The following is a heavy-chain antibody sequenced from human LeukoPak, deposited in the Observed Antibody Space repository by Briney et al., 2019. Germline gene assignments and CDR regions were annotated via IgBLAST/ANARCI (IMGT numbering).Heavy chain of an antibody. CDR3: ARGITVTTTSDHLDF. Sequence: SETLYLTCTVSGDSISGYYWNWIPQPQGKGLKWIGQVFFTGPTKYHPSLKSRIAISVDTSSNPFSPKLRSVTTADTAVYYCARGITVTTTSDHLDFWGQGILVTVPS. J-gene: IGHJ4*02. CDR1: GDSISGYY. V-gene: IGHV4-59*01. D-gene: IGHD4-17*01. CDR2: VFFTGPT.